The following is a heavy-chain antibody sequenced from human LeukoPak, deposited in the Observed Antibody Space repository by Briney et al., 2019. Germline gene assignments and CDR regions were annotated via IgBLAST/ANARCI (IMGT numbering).Heavy chain of an antibody. CDR1: GFTFSSYG. V-gene: IGHV3-33*01. D-gene: IGHD6-19*01. CDR2: IWYDGSNK. CDR3: ARDYTSSGWYINNWFDP. Sequence: GRSLRLSCAASGFTFSSYGMHWVRQAPGKGLEWVAVIWYDGSNKYYADSVRGRFTISRDNSKNTLYLQMTSLRAEDTAVYYCARDYTSSGWYINNWFDPWGQGTLVTVSS. J-gene: IGHJ5*02.